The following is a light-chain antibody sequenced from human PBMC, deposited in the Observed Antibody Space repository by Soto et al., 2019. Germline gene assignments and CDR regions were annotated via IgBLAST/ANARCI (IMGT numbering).Light chain of an antibody. Sequence: EIVLTQSPGTLSLSPGERVTLSCRASQSVSSSYLAWYQQKPGQAPTLLIYGASSRATGIPDRFSGSGSGTDFTLTITRLEPEDFAVYYCQHYRTSFGGGTKVEIK. J-gene: IGKJ4*01. CDR3: QHYRTS. CDR1: QSVSSSY. V-gene: IGKV3-20*01. CDR2: GAS.